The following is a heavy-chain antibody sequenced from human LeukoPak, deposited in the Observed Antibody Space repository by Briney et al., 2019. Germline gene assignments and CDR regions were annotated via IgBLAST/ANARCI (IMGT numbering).Heavy chain of an antibody. Sequence: ASVKVSCKASGYTFTSYDINWVRQATGQGLEWMGWMNPNSGNTGYAQKFQGRVTMTRNTSISTVYMELSSLRSEDTAVYYCARILTRSTVTRFGYWGQGTLVTVSS. CDR3: ARILTRSTVTRFGY. D-gene: IGHD4-17*01. V-gene: IGHV1-8*01. CDR1: GYTFTSYD. J-gene: IGHJ4*02. CDR2: MNPNSGNT.